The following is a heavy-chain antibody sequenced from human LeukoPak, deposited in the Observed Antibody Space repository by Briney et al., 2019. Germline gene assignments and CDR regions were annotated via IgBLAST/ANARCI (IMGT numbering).Heavy chain of an antibody. Sequence: GASVKVSCKASGGTFSSYAISWVRQAPGQGLEWMGGIIPIFGTANYAQKFQGRVTITADKSTSTAYMELSSLRSEDTAVYYCARGDHYGHYSFDYWGQGTLVTVSS. CDR2: IIPIFGTA. D-gene: IGHD4-17*01. CDR1: GGTFSSYA. V-gene: IGHV1-69*06. J-gene: IGHJ4*02. CDR3: ARGDHYGHYSFDY.